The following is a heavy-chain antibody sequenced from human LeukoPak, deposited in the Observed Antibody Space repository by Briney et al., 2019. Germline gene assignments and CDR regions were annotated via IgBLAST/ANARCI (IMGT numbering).Heavy chain of an antibody. J-gene: IGHJ6*03. CDR2: IFYNGST. CDR1: GGSISSRNYY. V-gene: IGHV4-39*01. CDR3: ARHLVYSYGIPDYYYMDV. Sequence: PSETLSFTCTVSGGSISSRNYYWGWIRQPPGKGLEWIGTIFYNGSTHCNPSLKSRVTISVDTYNNHFSLKLSSLTAADTAMYYCARHLVYSYGIPDYYYMDVWGKGTTVTVSS. D-gene: IGHD3-16*02.